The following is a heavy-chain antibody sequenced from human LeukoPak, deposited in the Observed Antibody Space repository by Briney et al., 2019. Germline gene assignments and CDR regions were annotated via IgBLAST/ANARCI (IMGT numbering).Heavy chain of an antibody. Sequence: GGSLRLSCAASGFTFDDYGMSWVRQAPGKGLEWVSGINWSGGSTGYTDSVKGRFTISRDHAKNSLYLQMNSLRAEDTALYCCARALRRYKYDYPSPDYWGQGTLVTVSS. CDR3: ARALRRYKYDYPSPDY. CDR1: GFTFDDYG. D-gene: IGHD3-16*01. J-gene: IGHJ4*02. V-gene: IGHV3-20*04. CDR2: INWSGGST.